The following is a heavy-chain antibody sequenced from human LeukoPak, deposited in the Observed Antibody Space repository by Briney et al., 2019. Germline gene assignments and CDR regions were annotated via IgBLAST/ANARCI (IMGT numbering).Heavy chain of an antibody. CDR3: ARVQSRQLLWFGESDYYYYGMDV. D-gene: IGHD3-10*01. CDR2: ISAYNGNT. V-gene: IGHV1-18*01. CDR1: GYTFTSYG. J-gene: IGHJ6*02. Sequence: ASVKVSCKASGYTFTSYGISWVRQAPGQGLEWMGWISAYNGNTNYAQKLQGRVTMTTDTSTSTAYMELRSLRSDDTAVYYCARVQSRQLLWFGESDYYYYGMDVWGQGTTVTVSS.